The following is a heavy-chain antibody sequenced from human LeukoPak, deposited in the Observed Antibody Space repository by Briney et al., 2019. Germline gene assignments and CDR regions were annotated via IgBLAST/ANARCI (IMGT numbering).Heavy chain of an antibody. CDR1: GFTFSSSG. V-gene: IGHV3-30*03. Sequence: GGSLRLSCAASGFTFSSSGMHWVRQAPGKGLEWVSTVSHDGSKRYYGDSVKGRFTISRDKSKNTVYLQMNSLRFEDTAMYYCARNWFDPWGQGTLVTVSS. CDR3: ARNWFDP. CDR2: VSHDGSKR. J-gene: IGHJ5*02.